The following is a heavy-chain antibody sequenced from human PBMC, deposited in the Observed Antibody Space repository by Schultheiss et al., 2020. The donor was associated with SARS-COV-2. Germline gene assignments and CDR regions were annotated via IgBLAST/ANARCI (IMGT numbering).Heavy chain of an antibody. Sequence: GESLKISCAASGFTFSSYSMNWVRQAPGKGLEWVSYISSSSSTIYYADSVKGRFTISRDNAKNSLYLQMNSLRAEDTAVYYCARGVRTGAYYFDYWGQGTLVTVSS. D-gene: IGHD3-10*01. CDR3: ARGVRTGAYYFDY. CDR2: ISSSSSTI. J-gene: IGHJ4*02. CDR1: GFTFSSYS. V-gene: IGHV3-48*01.